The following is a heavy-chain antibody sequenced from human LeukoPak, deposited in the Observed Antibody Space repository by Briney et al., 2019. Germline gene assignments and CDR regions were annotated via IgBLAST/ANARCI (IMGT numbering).Heavy chain of an antibody. D-gene: IGHD1-14*01. Sequence: GRSLRLSCAASGFTFDDYGMSWVRQAPGKGLEWVSGINWNGGSTGYADSVKGRFTISRDNAKNSLYLQMNSLRAEDTALYYCARASSNRVSFSFILGYYYMDVWGKGTTVTVSS. V-gene: IGHV3-20*04. CDR3: ARASSNRVSFSFILGYYYMDV. CDR1: GFTFDDYG. J-gene: IGHJ6*03. CDR2: INWNGGST.